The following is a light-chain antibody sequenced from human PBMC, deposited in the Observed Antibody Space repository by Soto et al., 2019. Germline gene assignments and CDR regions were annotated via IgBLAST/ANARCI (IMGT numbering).Light chain of an antibody. V-gene: IGKV3-20*01. CDR3: QQYGSSTST. Sequence: EIVLTQSPGTLSLSPGERATLSCRACQSVSSNYLAWYQQKPGQAPRLLIYGASSRATGIPDRFSGSGSGTDFTLTISRLEPEEFVVYYCQQYGSSTSTFGGGTKVEIK. CDR2: GAS. CDR1: QSVSSNY. J-gene: IGKJ4*01.